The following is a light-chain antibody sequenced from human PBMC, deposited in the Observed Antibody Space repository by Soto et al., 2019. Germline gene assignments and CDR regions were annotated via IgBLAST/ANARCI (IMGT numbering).Light chain of an antibody. V-gene: IGLV2-14*03. CDR3: NSYTTLSNRV. J-gene: IGLJ1*01. CDR2: AVS. Sequence: QSALTQPASVSGSPGQSITISCSGTSSDIGSYNHVAWYQQFPGKSPKLMIYAVSDRPSGVSDRFSGSKSGNTASLTISGLQAEDEANYYCNSYTTLSNRVFGTGTKVTV. CDR1: SSDIGSYNH.